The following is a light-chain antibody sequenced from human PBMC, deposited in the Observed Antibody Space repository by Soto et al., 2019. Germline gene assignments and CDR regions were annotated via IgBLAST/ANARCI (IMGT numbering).Light chain of an antibody. CDR3: QQYNNWPQRT. V-gene: IGKV3-15*01. CDR1: QSVSSN. J-gene: IGKJ1*01. CDR2: GAS. Sequence: EIVMTQSPATLSVSPGERATLSCRASQSVSSNLSWYQQKPGQATRLLIYGASTRATGIPARFSGSGSGTEFTLTISSLQSEDFAVYYCQQYNNWPQRTFGQGTKVENK.